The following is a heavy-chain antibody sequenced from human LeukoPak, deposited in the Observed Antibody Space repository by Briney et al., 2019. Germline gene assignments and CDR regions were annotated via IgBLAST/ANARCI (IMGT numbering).Heavy chain of an antibody. CDR1: EYNFASYW. D-gene: IGHD1-26*01. Sequence: GESLKISCTGSEYNFASYWIGWVRQMPGKGLESIGIISPDDSDTRYRLSFQGQVTISADKSISTAYLQWSSLKASDTAMYYGARVVVGSYWDFDHWGQGTRVTVSS. CDR3: ARVVVGSYWDFDH. CDR2: ISPDDSDT. V-gene: IGHV5-51*01. J-gene: IGHJ4*02.